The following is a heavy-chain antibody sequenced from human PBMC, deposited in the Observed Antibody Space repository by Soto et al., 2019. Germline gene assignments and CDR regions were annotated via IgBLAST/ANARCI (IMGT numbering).Heavy chain of an antibody. D-gene: IGHD3-3*01. CDR1: GFTLSSYG. Sequence: QVQLVESGGGVVQPGRSLRLSCAASGFTLSSYGMHWVRQAPGKGLEWVAVISYDGSNKYYADSVKGRFTISRDNSKNTLYLQMNSLRAEDTAVYYCANVPLEWLGGYYGMDVWGQGTTVTVSS. CDR2: ISYDGSNK. J-gene: IGHJ6*02. V-gene: IGHV3-30*18. CDR3: ANVPLEWLGGYYGMDV.